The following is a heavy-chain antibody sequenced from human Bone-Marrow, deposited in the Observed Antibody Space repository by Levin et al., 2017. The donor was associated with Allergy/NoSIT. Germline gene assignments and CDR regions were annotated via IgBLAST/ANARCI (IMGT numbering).Heavy chain of an antibody. D-gene: IGHD3-3*01. CDR1: GFTFSSYG. J-gene: IGHJ4*02. Sequence: GGSLRLSCAASGFTFSSYGMHWVRQAPGKGLEWVAVISYDGSNKYYADSVKGRFTISRDNSKNTLYLQMNSLRAEDTAVYYCAKDIFGGKGAPDFDYWGQGTLVTVSS. CDR2: ISYDGSNK. V-gene: IGHV3-30*18. CDR3: AKDIFGGKGAPDFDY.